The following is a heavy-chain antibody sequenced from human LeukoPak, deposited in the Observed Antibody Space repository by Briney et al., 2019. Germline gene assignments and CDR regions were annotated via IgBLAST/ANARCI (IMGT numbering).Heavy chain of an antibody. Sequence: PSETLSLTCAVSGGSISSGGYSWSWIRQPPGKGLEWIGYIYHSGSTYYNPSLKSRVTISVDRSKNQFSLKLSSVTAADTAVYYCARTLARYGSGSAYYFDYWGQETLVTVSS. J-gene: IGHJ4*02. V-gene: IGHV4-30-2*01. CDR1: GGSISSGGYS. D-gene: IGHD3-10*01. CDR3: ARTLARYGSGSAYYFDY. CDR2: IYHSGST.